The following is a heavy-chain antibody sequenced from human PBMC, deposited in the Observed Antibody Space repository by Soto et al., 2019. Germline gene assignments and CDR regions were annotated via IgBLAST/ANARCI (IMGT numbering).Heavy chain of an antibody. CDR1: GFTFSSYA. V-gene: IGHV3-23*01. CDR3: AKDQGSGWYGITFFDY. J-gene: IGHJ4*02. CDR2: ISGSGGST. D-gene: IGHD6-19*01. Sequence: GGSLRLSCAASGFTFSSYAMSWVRQAPGKGLEWVSAISGSGGSTYYADSVKGRFTISRDNSKNTLYLKMNGLRAEETAVYYCAKDQGSGWYGITFFDYWGQGTLVTVSS.